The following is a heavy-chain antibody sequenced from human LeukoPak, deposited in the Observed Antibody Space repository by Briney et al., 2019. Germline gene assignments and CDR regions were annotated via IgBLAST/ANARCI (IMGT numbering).Heavy chain of an antibody. CDR3: ASLVAGWPGIDAFDI. D-gene: IGHD6-19*01. J-gene: IGHJ3*02. CDR1: GGSISSYY. Sequence: KASETLSLTCTVSGGSISSYYWSWIRQPPGKGLEWIGYIYYSGSTNYNPSLKSRVTISVDTSKNQFSLKLSSVTAADTAVYYCASLVAGWPGIDAFDIWGQGTMVTASS. V-gene: IGHV4-59*01. CDR2: IYYSGST.